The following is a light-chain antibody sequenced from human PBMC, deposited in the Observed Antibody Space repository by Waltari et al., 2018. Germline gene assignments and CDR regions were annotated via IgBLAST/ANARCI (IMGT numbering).Light chain of an antibody. CDR2: GAT. Sequence: DIRMTPPPSPLSASVGERPTTTCRASQGIRSHLAWFQLKPGKAPKSLIFGATTLQSGVPSRFSGSGSGTDFTLTISSLQPEDFATYYCQQYNTYPPTFGQGTTLEIK. V-gene: IGKV1-16*01. J-gene: IGKJ2*01. CDR1: QGIRSH. CDR3: QQYNTYPPT.